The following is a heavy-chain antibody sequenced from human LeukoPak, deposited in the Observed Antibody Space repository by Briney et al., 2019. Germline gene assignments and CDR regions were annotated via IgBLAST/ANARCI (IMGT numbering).Heavy chain of an antibody. V-gene: IGHV4-61*02. CDR2: IYTSGST. CDR3: AREEEYYDILTGPRYYFDY. J-gene: IGHJ4*02. Sequence: SETLSLTCTVSGGSISSGSYYWSWIRQPAGKGLEWIGRIYTSGSTNYNPSLKSRVTISVDTSKNQFSLKLSSVTAADTAVYYCAREEEYYDILTGPRYYFDYWGQGTLVTVSS. CDR1: GGSISSGSYY. D-gene: IGHD3-9*01.